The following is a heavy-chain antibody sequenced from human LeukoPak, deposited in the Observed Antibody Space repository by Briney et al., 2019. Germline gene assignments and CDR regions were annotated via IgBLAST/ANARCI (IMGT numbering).Heavy chain of an antibody. D-gene: IGHD3-10*01. CDR3: ARDKKSGESSEIDY. CDR2: INRDGSTT. V-gene: IGHV3-74*03. CDR1: GFTFSNYW. J-gene: IGHJ4*02. Sequence: GGSLRLSCAASGFTFSNYWVHWVRQAPGKGLVWVSRINRDGSTTKYAASVKGRFTVSRDNAKNTLNLQMNSLRAEDTAVYYCARDKKSGESSEIDYWGQGTLVTVSS.